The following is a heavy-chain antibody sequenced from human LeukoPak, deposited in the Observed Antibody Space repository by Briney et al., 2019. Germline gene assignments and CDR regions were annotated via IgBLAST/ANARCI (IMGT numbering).Heavy chain of an antibody. CDR1: GGSISSGTYY. D-gene: IGHD3-9*01. CDR2: IYTSGST. Sequence: SETLSLTCTVSGGSISSGTYYWTWIRQPAGKGLEWIGRIYTSGSTNYNPSLKSRVTISVDTSKNQFSLKLSSVTAADAAVYYCARGYYDILTGTNYYCYFMDVWGKGTTVTISS. J-gene: IGHJ6*03. V-gene: IGHV4-61*02. CDR3: ARGYYDILTGTNYYCYFMDV.